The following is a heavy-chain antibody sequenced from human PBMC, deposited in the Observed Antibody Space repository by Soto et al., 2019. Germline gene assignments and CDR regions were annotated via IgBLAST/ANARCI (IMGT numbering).Heavy chain of an antibody. CDR3: ARQGQNSGWFDP. D-gene: IGHD1-26*01. V-gene: IGHV4-39*01. CDR2: IHYRGST. Sequence: QLQLQESGPGLVKPSETLSLTCTVSGGSISSSRYYWGWIRQPPGKGLEWIGRIHYRGSTYYNPSLKGRVTIAVDTSKNQSSLKLTSVTAGDPAVYYSARQGQNSGWFDPWGQGNLVTVS. J-gene: IGHJ5*02. CDR1: GGSISSSRYY.